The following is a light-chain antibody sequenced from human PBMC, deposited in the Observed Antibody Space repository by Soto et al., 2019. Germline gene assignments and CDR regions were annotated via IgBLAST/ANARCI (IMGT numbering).Light chain of an antibody. CDR3: TSYARSTSVI. J-gene: IGLJ2*01. Sequence: HSALTQPPSASGSPGQSVTISCTGTSSDPATDKYVSWYQQHPGKAPNVMIYEVRKRPSGVPDRFSGSKSGNKASLTVSGLQAEDEADYYCTSYARSTSVIFGGGTKLTVL. V-gene: IGLV2-8*01. CDR1: SSDPATDKY. CDR2: EVR.